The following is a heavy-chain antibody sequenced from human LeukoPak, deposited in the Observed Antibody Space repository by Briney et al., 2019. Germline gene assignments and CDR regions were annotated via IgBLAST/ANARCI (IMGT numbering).Heavy chain of an antibody. V-gene: IGHV4-4*07. CDR3: ARDLVTVTKGFDI. D-gene: IGHD4-17*01. J-gene: IGHJ3*02. Sequence: SETLSLTCTVSGDSINTYYWTWIRQPAGRGLEWIGRINTDGNTNYNPSLKSRVTMSVDTSKNQFSLRLTSVTAADTAVYYCARDLVTVTKGFDIWGQGTMVSVSS. CDR2: INTDGNT. CDR1: GDSINTYY.